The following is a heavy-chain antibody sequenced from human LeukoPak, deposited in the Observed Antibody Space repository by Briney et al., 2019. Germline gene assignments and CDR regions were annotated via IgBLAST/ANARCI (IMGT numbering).Heavy chain of an antibody. CDR3: ARLAQWLEEYYFDY. CDR2: INPKSGGT. Sequence: GASVKVSCKASGYTFTGYYMHWVRQAPGQGLEWMGWINPKSGGTNYAQKFQGRVTMTRDTSISTAYMELSRLRSDDTAVYYCARLAQWLEEYYFDYWGQGTLVTVSS. J-gene: IGHJ4*02. D-gene: IGHD6-19*01. V-gene: IGHV1-2*02. CDR1: GYTFTGYY.